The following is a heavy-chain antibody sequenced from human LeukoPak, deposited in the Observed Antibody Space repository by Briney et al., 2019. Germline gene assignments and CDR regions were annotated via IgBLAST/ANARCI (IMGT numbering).Heavy chain of an antibody. D-gene: IGHD3-10*01. Sequence: ASVKVSCKASGYTFTSYGISWVRQAPGQGLEWMGWISAYNGNTNYAQKLPGRVTMTTDTSTSTAYMELRSLRSDDTAVYYCARDTMVRGVIDLYYFDCWGQGTLVTVSS. CDR1: GYTFTSYG. V-gene: IGHV1-18*04. CDR3: ARDTMVRGVIDLYYFDC. CDR2: ISAYNGNT. J-gene: IGHJ4*02.